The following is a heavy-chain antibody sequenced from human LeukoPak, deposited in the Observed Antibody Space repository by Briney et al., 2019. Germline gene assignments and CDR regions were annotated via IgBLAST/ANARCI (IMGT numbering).Heavy chain of an antibody. CDR1: GGSISSGSYY. V-gene: IGHV4-31*01. D-gene: IGHD2-15*01. Sequence: SETLSLTCTVSGGSISSGSYYWSWIRQPPGKALEWIGYIYYSGSTYYTPSLKSPVTLSVDTSKKQFSLKVNSVTAADTAAYYCARVDCSGGTCRLDFWGQGTLVTVSA. CDR2: IYYSGST. J-gene: IGHJ4*02. CDR3: ARVDCSGGTCRLDF.